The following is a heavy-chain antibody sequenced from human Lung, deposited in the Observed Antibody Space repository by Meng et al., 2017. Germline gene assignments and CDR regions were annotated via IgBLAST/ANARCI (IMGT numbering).Heavy chain of an antibody. J-gene: IGHJ4*02. CDR3: SRSQQWLDS. V-gene: IGHV6-1*02. Sequence: QLHLQQSGPGLVKPSQTLSLTCAISGDSVSSNSAAWNWIRQSPSRGLELLGRTYYRSKWYNGYAVSVISRTTINPDTSKNQFSLQLNSVTPEDTAVYYGSRSQQWLDSWGQGTLVTVSS. D-gene: IGHD6-19*01. CDR1: GDSVSSNSAA. CDR2: TYYRSKWYN.